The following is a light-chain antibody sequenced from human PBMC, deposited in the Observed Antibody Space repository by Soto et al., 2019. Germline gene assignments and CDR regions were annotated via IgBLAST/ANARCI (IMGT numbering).Light chain of an antibody. CDR3: SSYTSSTTLYV. Sequence: QSALTQPASVSGSPGQSITISCTGTSSDVGGYNYVSWYQQLPGKAPKLIIYDVSNRPSGVSNRFSASKSANAASLTISGLQAEDEADYYCSSYTSSTTLYVFGSGTKVNVL. J-gene: IGLJ1*01. CDR1: SSDVGGYNY. V-gene: IGLV2-14*03. CDR2: DVS.